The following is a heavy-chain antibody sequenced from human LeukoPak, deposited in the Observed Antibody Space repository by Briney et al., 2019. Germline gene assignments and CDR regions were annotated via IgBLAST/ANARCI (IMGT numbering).Heavy chain of an antibody. CDR2: ISSSGSTI. V-gene: IGHV3-48*03. CDR1: GFTFSSYE. Sequence: GGSLRLSCAASGFTFSSYEMNWVRQAPGKGLEWVSYISSSGSTIYYADSVKGRFTISRDNAKNSLYLQMNSLRAEDTAVYYCARLRELLVFGVVTKSTPYFDSWGQGTLVTVSS. D-gene: IGHD3-3*01. CDR3: ARLRELLVFGVVTKSTPYFDS. J-gene: IGHJ4*02.